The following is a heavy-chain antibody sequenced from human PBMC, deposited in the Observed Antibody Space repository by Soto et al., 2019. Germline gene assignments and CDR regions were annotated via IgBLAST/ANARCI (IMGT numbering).Heavy chain of an antibody. Sequence: GESLKISCKGSGYSFTSYWIGWVRQMPGKGLEWMGIIYPGDSDTRYSPSFQGQVTISADKSISTAYLQWSSLKASDTAMYYCARLGSYGDYSRKKPLDYWGQGTLVTVSS. CDR2: IYPGDSDT. V-gene: IGHV5-51*01. J-gene: IGHJ4*02. CDR1: GYSFTSYW. CDR3: ARLGSYGDYSRKKPLDY. D-gene: IGHD4-17*01.